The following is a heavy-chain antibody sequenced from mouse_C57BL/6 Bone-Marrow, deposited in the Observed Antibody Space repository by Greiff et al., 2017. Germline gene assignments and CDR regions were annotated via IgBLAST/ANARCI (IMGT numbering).Heavy chain of an antibody. J-gene: IGHJ2*01. Sequence: QVQLQQPGAELVKPGASVKLSCKASGYTFTSYWMQWVKQRPGQGLGWIGEIDPSDSYTNYNQKFKGKATLTVDTSSSTAYMQLSSLTSEDAAVYYCASDGYYDYWGQGTTLTVSS. D-gene: IGHD2-3*01. CDR3: ASDGYYDY. CDR2: IDPSDSYT. V-gene: IGHV1-50*01. CDR1: GYTFTSYW.